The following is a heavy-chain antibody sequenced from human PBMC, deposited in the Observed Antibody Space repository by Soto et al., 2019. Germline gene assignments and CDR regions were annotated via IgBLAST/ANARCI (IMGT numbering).Heavy chain of an antibody. CDR3: AKDQWFPGGYGMDV. V-gene: IGHV4-59*02. Sequence: QVQLQESGPRLMKPSETLSLTCTVSGDSVSSDYWSWIRRPPGKRLEYIGFIYLGVSSNYHPSLESRVTLSADSSKNQLSLRLTSVTAADTAVYYCAKDQWFPGGYGMDVWGRGTTVTVS. CDR2: IYLGVSS. D-gene: IGHD3-22*01. J-gene: IGHJ6*02. CDR1: GDSVSSDY.